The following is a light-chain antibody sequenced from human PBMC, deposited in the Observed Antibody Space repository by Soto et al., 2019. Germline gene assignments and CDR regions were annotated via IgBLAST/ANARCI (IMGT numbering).Light chain of an antibody. CDR2: AAS. J-gene: IGKJ1*01. CDR1: QGIRND. V-gene: IGKV1-17*01. CDR3: LQHSTYPLT. Sequence: DIQMTQFPSSLSASVGDRVTITCRASQGIRNDLAWYQQKPGKAPKRLIYAASSLQSGVPSRFIGIGSGTEFTLAISSLQPEDFATFYCLQHSTYPLTFGQGTKVEI.